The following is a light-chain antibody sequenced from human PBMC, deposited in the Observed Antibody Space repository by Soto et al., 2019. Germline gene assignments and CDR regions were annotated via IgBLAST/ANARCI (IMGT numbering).Light chain of an antibody. CDR1: QDISNH. V-gene: IGKV1-17*03. CDR3: QQSYSTPIT. J-gene: IGKJ5*01. Sequence: DIQMTQSPSAMSASVGDRVTITCRASQDISNHLVWFQQKPGKVPKRLIYDASSLQTGVPSRFSGSGSGTDFTLTISSLQPEDFATYYCQQSYSTPITFGQGTRLEIK. CDR2: DAS.